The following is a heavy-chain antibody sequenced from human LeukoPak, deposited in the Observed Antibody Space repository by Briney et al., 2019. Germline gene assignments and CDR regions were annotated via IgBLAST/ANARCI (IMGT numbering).Heavy chain of an antibody. CDR3: ARGAWEPHEV. V-gene: IGHV4-34*01. CDR2: INHSGST. D-gene: IGHD1-26*01. Sequence: SETLSPTRAVHGGSFSGYYWSWIRPPPRKGLEWIGEINHSGSTNYNPSLKSRVTISVDTSKNQFSLKLSSVTAADTAVYYCARGAWEPHEVWGQGTTVTVSS. J-gene: IGHJ6*02. CDR1: GGSFSGYY.